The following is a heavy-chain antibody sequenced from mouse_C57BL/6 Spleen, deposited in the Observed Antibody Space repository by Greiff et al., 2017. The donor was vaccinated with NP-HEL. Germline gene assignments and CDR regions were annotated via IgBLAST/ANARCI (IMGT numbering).Heavy chain of an antibody. CDR3: TTMVTTRGAWFAY. J-gene: IGHJ3*01. CDR1: GFNIKDDY. CDR2: IDPENGDT. V-gene: IGHV14-4*01. Sequence: EVQLQQSGAELVRPGASVKLSCTASGFNIKDDYMHWVKQRPEQGLEWIGWIDPENGDTEYASKFQGKATITADTSSNPAYLQLSSLTSEDTAVYYCTTMVTTRGAWFAYWGQGTLVTVSA. D-gene: IGHD2-2*01.